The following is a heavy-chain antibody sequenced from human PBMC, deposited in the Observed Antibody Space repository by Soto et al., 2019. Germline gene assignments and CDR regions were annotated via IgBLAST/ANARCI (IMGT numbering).Heavy chain of an antibody. CDR3: ARETLRDAIDI. Sequence: GSLRLSCVASGFYFRSYEMNWVRQAPGKGLEWVSNIRANDESIYYADSVKGRVSVSRDNAKNSLFLEMNSLRVDDTAVYYCARETLRDAIDIWGKGTMVTVSS. CDR1: GFYFRSYE. J-gene: IGHJ3*02. V-gene: IGHV3-48*03. CDR2: IRANDESI.